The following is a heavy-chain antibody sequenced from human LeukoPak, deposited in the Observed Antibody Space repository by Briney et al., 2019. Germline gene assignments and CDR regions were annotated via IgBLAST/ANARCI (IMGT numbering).Heavy chain of an antibody. CDR1: GFTFSSFG. J-gene: IGHJ3*02. D-gene: IGHD2-15*01. V-gene: IGHV3-48*01. Sequence: GGSLRLSCAASGFTFSSFGMNWVRQAPGKGLEWLSYISSSSSTIYYADSVRGRFTISRDNAKNSLYLQMNSLRAEDTAVYYCAKGPVVTFDIWGQGTMVTVSS. CDR3: AKGPVVTFDI. CDR2: ISSSSSTI.